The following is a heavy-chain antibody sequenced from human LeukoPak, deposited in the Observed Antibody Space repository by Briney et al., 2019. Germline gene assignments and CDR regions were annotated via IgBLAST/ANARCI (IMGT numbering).Heavy chain of an antibody. D-gene: IGHD1-7*01. J-gene: IGHJ3*02. CDR2: ISSSSSTI. CDR3: ARDRALELDAFDI. Sequence: GGSLRLSCAASGFTFSSYSMNWVRQAPGKGLEWVSYISSSSSTIYYADSVKGRFTISRDNAKNSLYPQMNSLRAEDTAVYYCARDRALELDAFDIWGQGTMVTVSS. V-gene: IGHV3-48*01. CDR1: GFTFSSYS.